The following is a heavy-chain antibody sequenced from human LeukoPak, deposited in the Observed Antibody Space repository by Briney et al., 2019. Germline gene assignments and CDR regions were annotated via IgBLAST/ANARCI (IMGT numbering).Heavy chain of an antibody. CDR2: FYRGCNT. D-gene: IGHD2-15*01. V-gene: IGHV3-53*01. J-gene: IGHJ3*01. CDR3: ATSKSATYDGLEL. CDR1: GFTVSSGH. Sequence: GSLRLSCPVSGFTVSSGHMHWVRQAPGQGLELVATFYRGCNTYHADHVKGRLTVSRDNLKNTVSLQIDSLRAEVTAVYYCATSKSATYDGLELWGQGTRVTVSS.